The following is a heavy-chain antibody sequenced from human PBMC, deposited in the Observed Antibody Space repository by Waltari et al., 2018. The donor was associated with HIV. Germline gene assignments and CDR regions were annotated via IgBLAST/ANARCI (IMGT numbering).Heavy chain of an antibody. Sequence: QVQLQESGPGLVKPSQTLSLTCTVSGGSINSGSYYWSCIRQPAGKGLEWIGRVYTGGSAYYNPFLKSRVTISVDTSKNQFSLRLSSVTAADTAVYYCARVGGRCSNGVCYGWFDPWGQGTLVTVSS. CDR3: ARVGGRCSNGVCYGWFDP. CDR2: VYTGGSA. D-gene: IGHD2-8*01. CDR1: GGSINSGSYY. J-gene: IGHJ5*02. V-gene: IGHV4-61*02.